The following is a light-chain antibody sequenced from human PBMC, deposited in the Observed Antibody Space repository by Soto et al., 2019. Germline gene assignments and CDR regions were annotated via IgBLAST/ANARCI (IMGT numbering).Light chain of an antibody. Sequence: DIQMTQSPSSVSASVGDKVTISCRASEDVKSRLAWYQQTSGKAPNLLIFHASSLQSGVPSRFSGSGSGKDFTLTISSLEPEDFATYYCQQSDYFPVTFGGGTKVE. V-gene: IGKV1-12*01. J-gene: IGKJ4*01. CDR1: EDVKSR. CDR3: QQSDYFPVT. CDR2: HAS.